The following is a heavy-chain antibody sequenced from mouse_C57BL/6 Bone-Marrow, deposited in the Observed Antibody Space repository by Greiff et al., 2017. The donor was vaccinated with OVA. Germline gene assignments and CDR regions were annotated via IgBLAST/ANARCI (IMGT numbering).Heavy chain of an antibody. CDR1: GYTFTSYG. Sequence: QVQLQQSGAELARPGASVKLSCKASGYTFTSYGISWVKQRTGQGLEWIGEIYPRSGNTYYNEKFKGKATLTADKSSSTAYMELRSLTSEDSAVYFCARGGTTVVARVLFDVWGTGTTVTVSS. CDR2: IYPRSGNT. V-gene: IGHV1-81*01. CDR3: ARGGTTVVARVLFDV. J-gene: IGHJ1*03. D-gene: IGHD1-1*01.